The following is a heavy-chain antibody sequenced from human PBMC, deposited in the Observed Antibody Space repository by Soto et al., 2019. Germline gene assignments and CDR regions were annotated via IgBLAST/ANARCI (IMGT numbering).Heavy chain of an antibody. CDR2: ISAYNGST. Sequence: QVQLVQSGAEVKKPGASAKVSCKASGYILSNYGISWMRQVPGQGLEWMGWISAYNGSTNYAQKFQGRVTLTTDTSTNTAYMELRSLRSDDTAVYYCARASGGGVGTTSYWGQGTLVTVSS. V-gene: IGHV1-18*01. J-gene: IGHJ4*02. CDR3: ARASGGGVGTTSY. CDR1: GYILSNYG. D-gene: IGHD1-26*01.